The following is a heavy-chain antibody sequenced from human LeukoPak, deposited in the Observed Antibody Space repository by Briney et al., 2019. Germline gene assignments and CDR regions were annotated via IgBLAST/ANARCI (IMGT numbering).Heavy chain of an antibody. V-gene: IGHV3-23*01. D-gene: IGHD5-18*01. J-gene: IGHJ5*02. CDR2: ISGSGGST. CDR3: AKDGTWIQLWFVN. Sequence: GGSLRLSCAASGFTFSSYAMSWVRQAPGKGLEWVSAISGSGGSTYYADSVKGWFTISRDNSKNTLYLQMDSLRAEDTAVYYCAKDGTWIQLWFVNWGQGTLVTVSS. CDR1: GFTFSSYA.